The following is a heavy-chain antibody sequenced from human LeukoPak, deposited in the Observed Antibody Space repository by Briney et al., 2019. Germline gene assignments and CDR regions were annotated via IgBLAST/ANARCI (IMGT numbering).Heavy chain of an antibody. CDR2: INPNSGDT. J-gene: IGHJ4*02. CDR1: GYTFTAHY. V-gene: IGHV1-2*06. D-gene: IGHD3-10*02. CDR3: AREEDYVADY. Sequence: GASVKVSCKASGYTFTAHYWHWVRQAPGQGLEWMGRINPNSGDTVYAQKFQGRVTMTGDTSISTTYMELSRLRSDDTAVYYCAREEDYVADYWGQGTLVTVSS.